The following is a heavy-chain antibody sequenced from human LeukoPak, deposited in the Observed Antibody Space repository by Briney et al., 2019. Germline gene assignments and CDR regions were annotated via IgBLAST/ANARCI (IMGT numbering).Heavy chain of an antibody. Sequence: SVKVSCKASGGTFTTYAISWVRQGPAQGLEWMGGIIPIFGTANYAQNFQGRVTITADESTSTAYIDLSSLRSEDTAVYYCARTRSGCSTTNCYPYDMDVWGQGTTVTVSS. V-gene: IGHV1-69*13. CDR3: ARTRSGCSTTNCYPYDMDV. CDR2: IIPIFGTA. D-gene: IGHD2-2*01. CDR1: GGTFTTYA. J-gene: IGHJ6*02.